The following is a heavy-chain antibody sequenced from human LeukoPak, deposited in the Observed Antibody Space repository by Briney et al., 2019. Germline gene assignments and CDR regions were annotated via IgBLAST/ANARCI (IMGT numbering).Heavy chain of an antibody. CDR3: ARGPPYIAAAGTAFDY. CDR1: GYTFTSYD. D-gene: IGHD6-13*01. V-gene: IGHV1-8*01. CDR2: MNPKSGNT. J-gene: IGHJ4*02. Sequence: ASVKVSCKASGYTFTSYDINWVRQATGQGVEWMGWMNPKSGNTGYAQKFQGRVTITRTTSISTAYMELSSLRSEDTAVYYCARGPPYIAAAGTAFDYWGQGTLVTVSS.